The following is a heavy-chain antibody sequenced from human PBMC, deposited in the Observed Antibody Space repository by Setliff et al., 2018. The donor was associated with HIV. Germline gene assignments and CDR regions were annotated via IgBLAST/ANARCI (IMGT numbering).Heavy chain of an antibody. D-gene: IGHD6-13*01. CDR3: ARFAVSNSWFL. J-gene: IGHJ4*02. Sequence: PSETLSLTCAVSGYSISSGYYWGWIRQPPGKGLEWVGSIYYSGSTYYNPSLKSRVTISVDTSKNQFSLKLSSVTAADTAVYYCARFAVSNSWFLWGQGTLVTVSS. CDR1: GYSISSGYY. CDR2: IYYSGST. V-gene: IGHV4-38-2*01.